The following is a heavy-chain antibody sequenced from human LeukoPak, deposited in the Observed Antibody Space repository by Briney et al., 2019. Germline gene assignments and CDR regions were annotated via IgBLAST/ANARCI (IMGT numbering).Heavy chain of an antibody. D-gene: IGHD6-13*01. V-gene: IGHV3-7*01. J-gene: IGHJ4*02. CDR2: IKQDGSEK. CDR3: GRDSAGNDY. Sequence: GGSLRLSCAASGFTFSTYWMSWVRQAPGKGLEWVANIKQDGSEKYYVDSVKGRFTISRDNAKNSLYLQMNSLRAEDTAMYYCGRDSAGNDYWGQEALVTVYS. CDR1: GFTFSTYW.